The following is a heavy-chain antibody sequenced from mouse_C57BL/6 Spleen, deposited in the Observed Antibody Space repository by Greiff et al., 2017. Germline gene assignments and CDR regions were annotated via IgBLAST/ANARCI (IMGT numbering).Heavy chain of an antibody. CDR2: ISSGSGTI. CDR1: GFTFSDYG. J-gene: IGHJ3*01. D-gene: IGHD1-1*01. Sequence: EVQLVESGGGLVKPGGSLKFSCAASGFTFSDYGMHWVRQAPEKGLEWVAYISSGSGTIYYADTVKGRFTISIDHAKNTLFLRMTDLRSEDTAMYYCASEYYYGSSYDWFAYWGQGTLVTVSA. V-gene: IGHV5-17*01. CDR3: ASEYYYGSSYDWFAY.